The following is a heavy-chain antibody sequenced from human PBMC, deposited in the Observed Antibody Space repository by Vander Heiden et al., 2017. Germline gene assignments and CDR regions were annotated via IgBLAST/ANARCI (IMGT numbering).Heavy chain of an antibody. CDR3: AKANLPINWFDP. V-gene: IGHV3-23*01. CDR1: GFTFSTYA. CDR2: ISASGGAT. J-gene: IGHJ5*02. Sequence: EVQLLESGGGLVQPGGSLRLPCAASGFTFSTYAMSWVRQAPGKGLEWVSAISASGGATYYADSVKGRFTISRDNSKNTLYLQMNSLRAEDTAVYYCAKANLPINWFDPWGQGTLVTVSS.